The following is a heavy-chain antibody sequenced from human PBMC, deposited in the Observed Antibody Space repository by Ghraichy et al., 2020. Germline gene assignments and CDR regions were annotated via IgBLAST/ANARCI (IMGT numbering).Heavy chain of an antibody. D-gene: IGHD3-3*01. V-gene: IGHV1-69*13. CDR3: ARGVLRVLEWLIHENYHYYAMDV. CDR2: IIPMFGTA. J-gene: IGHJ6*02. CDR1: GGTFSSYG. Sequence: SVKVSCKASGGTFSSYGFSWVRQAPGQGLEWMGGIIPMFGTANYAQKFQGRVTITADESTSTAYMELSSLRSEDTAVYYCARGVLRVLEWLIHENYHYYAMDVWGQGTTVTVSS.